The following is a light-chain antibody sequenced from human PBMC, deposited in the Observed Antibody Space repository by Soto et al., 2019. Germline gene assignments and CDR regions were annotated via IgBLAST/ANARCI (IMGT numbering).Light chain of an antibody. CDR2: GNS. Sequence: QSVLTQPPSVSGAPGQRVTISCTGSSSNIGAGYDVHWYQQLPGIAPKLLMYGNSNRPSGVPDRFSGSKSGTSASLAITKLQAEDEADYYCQSYDSSLSVVFGGGTKLTVL. CDR3: QSYDSSLSVV. CDR1: SSNIGAGYD. J-gene: IGLJ2*01. V-gene: IGLV1-40*01.